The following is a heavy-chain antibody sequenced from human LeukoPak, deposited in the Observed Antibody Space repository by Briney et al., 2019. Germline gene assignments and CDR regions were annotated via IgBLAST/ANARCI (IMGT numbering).Heavy chain of an antibody. D-gene: IGHD3-16*01. CDR2: ISSSSSYI. CDR3: ASEGEQLDFDY. V-gene: IGHV3-21*01. Sequence: KAGGSLRLSCAASGFTFSNFGMNWVRQAPGKGLEWVSSISSSSSYIYYADSVKGRFTISRDNAKNSLYLQMNSLRAEDTAVYYRASEGEQLDFDYWGQGTLVTVSS. CDR1: GFTFSNFG. J-gene: IGHJ4*02.